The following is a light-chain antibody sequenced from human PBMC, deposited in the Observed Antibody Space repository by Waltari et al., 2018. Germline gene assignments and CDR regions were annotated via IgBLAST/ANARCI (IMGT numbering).Light chain of an antibody. CDR3: QQSYSTPLT. CDR2: AAS. V-gene: IGKV1-39*01. Sequence: DIQMPQSPSSLSASVGDRFTITCRASPSISSYLNWYPEKPGKAPKLLIYAASSLQSGVPSRFSGSGSGTDFTLTISSLQPEDFATYYCQQSYSTPLTFGGGTKVEIK. J-gene: IGKJ4*01. CDR1: PSISSY.